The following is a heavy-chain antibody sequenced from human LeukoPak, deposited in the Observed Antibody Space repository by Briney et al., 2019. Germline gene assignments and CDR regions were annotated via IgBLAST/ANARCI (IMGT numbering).Heavy chain of an antibody. CDR1: GYSFTSYW. V-gene: IGHV5-51*01. CDR2: IYPGDSDT. Sequence: GESLKISCNGSGYSFTSYWIGWVRQMPGKGLEWMGIIYPGDSDTRYSPSFQGQVTISADKSISTAYLQWSSLKASDTAMYYCARRLYYYDSSGYYLDYWGQGTLVTVSS. CDR3: ARRLYYYDSSGYYLDY. J-gene: IGHJ4*02. D-gene: IGHD3-22*01.